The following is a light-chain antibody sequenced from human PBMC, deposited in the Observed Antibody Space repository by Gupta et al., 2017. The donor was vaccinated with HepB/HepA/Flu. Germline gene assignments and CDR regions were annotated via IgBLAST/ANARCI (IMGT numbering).Light chain of an antibody. Sequence: QAVLTQPPSAPGTPGQRVTTSCSGSSSNIGSNTVNWYQQLPGTAPKLLIYSNNQRPSGVPDRFSGSKSGTSASLAISGLQSEDEADYYCAAWDDSLNGVVFGGGTKLTVL. CDR2: SNN. CDR1: SSNIGSNT. V-gene: IGLV1-44*01. CDR3: AAWDDSLNGVV. J-gene: IGLJ2*01.